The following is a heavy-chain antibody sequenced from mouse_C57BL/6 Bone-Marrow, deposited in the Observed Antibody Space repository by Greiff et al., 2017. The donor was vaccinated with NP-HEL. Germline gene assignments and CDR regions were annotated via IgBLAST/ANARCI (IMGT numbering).Heavy chain of an antibody. CDR3: TTDVFFAY. CDR2: IDPENGDT. Sequence: EVKVVESGAELVRPGASVKLSCTASGFNIKDDYMHWVKQRPEQGLEWIGWIDPENGDTEYASKFQGKATITADTSSNTAYLQLSSLTSEDTAVYYCTTDVFFAYWGQGTLVTVSA. CDR1: GFNIKDDY. V-gene: IGHV14-4*01. J-gene: IGHJ3*01.